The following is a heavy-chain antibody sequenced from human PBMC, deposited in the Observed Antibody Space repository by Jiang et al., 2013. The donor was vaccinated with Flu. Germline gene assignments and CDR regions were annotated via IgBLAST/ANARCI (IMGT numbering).Heavy chain of an antibody. V-gene: IGHV3-33*08. CDR3: ARDRGGDYEIDY. CDR1: GFTFTSYG. CDR2: VWHDGNNK. Sequence: QLLESGGGVVQPGRSLRLSCAASGFTFTSYGMHWVRQAPGKGLEWVAVVWHDGNNKFYADSVKGRFTISRDNSKNTLYLEMNSLRAEDTAVYCCARDRGGDYEIDYWGQGTLVTVSS. D-gene: IGHD4-17*01. J-gene: IGHJ4*02.